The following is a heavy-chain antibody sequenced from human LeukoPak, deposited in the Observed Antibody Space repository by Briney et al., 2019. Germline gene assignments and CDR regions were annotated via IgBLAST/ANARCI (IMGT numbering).Heavy chain of an antibody. J-gene: IGHJ4*02. D-gene: IGHD6-13*01. Sequence: GGSLRLSCAASGFTFSSYAMHWVRQAPGKGLEWVAVISYDGSNKYYADSVKGRFTISRDNSENTLYLQMNSLRAEDTAVYYCASLEGIAAAIDYWGQGTLVTVSS. CDR1: GFTFSSYA. CDR3: ASLEGIAAAIDY. CDR2: ISYDGSNK. V-gene: IGHV3-30-3*01.